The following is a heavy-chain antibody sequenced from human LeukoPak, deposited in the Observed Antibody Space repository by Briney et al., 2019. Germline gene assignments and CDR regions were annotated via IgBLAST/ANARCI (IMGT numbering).Heavy chain of an antibody. V-gene: IGHV3-21*01. D-gene: IGHD3-10*01. CDR3: ARASLLWFGELLEFDY. Sequence: GGSLRLSCAASGFTFSTYTMHWVRQAPGKGLEWVSSISSSSSYIYYADSVKGRFTISRDNAKNSLYLQMNSLRAEDTAVYYCARASLLWFGELLEFDYWGQGTLVTVSS. CDR1: GFTFSTYT. J-gene: IGHJ4*02. CDR2: ISSSSSYI.